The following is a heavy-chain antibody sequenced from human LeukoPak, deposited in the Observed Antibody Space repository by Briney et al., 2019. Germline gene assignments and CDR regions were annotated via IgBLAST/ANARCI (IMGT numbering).Heavy chain of an antibody. CDR1: GGTFSSYA. CDR3: ARGAGSGWYRYPD. V-gene: IGHV1-69*05. Sequence: GASVKVSCKASGGTFSSYAISWVRQAPGQGLEWMGGIIPVFGTANYAQKLQGRVTMTTDTSTSTAYMELRSLRSDDPAVYYCARGAGSGWYRYPDWGQGTLVTVSS. D-gene: IGHD6-19*01. CDR2: IIPVFGTA. J-gene: IGHJ4*02.